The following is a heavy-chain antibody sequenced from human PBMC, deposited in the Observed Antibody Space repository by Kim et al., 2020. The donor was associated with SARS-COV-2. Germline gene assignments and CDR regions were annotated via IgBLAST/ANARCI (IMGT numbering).Heavy chain of an antibody. Sequence: SETLSLTCTVSGGSISSYYWSWIRQPPGKGLEWIEYIYYSGSTNYNPSLKSRVTISVDTSKNQFSLKLSSVTAADTAVYYCARNPRLLFSGYYYGMDVWGQGTTVTVSS. CDR3: ARNPRLLFSGYYYGMDV. J-gene: IGHJ6*02. D-gene: IGHD2-21*02. CDR1: GGSISSYY. V-gene: IGHV4-59*01. CDR2: IYYSGST.